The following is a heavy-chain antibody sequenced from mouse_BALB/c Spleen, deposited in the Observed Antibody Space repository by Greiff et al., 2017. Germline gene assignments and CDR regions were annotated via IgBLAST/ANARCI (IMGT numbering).Heavy chain of an antibody. D-gene: IGHD2-14*01. Sequence: QVQLKQSGPGLVAPSQSLSITCTVSGFSLTSYDISWIRQPPGKGLEWLGVIWTGGGTNYNSAFMSRLSISKDNSKSQVFLKMNSLQTDDTAIYYCVRDGGAYYRYDDGAWFAYWGQGTLVTVSA. J-gene: IGHJ3*01. V-gene: IGHV2-9-2*01. CDR1: GFSLTSYD. CDR3: VRDGGAYYRYDDGAWFAY. CDR2: IWTGGGT.